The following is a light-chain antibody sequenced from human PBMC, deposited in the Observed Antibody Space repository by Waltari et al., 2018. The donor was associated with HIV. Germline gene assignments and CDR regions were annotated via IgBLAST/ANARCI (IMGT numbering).Light chain of an antibody. CDR3: AAWDDSLSGG. J-gene: IGLJ3*02. CDR1: SSNIGSNY. Sequence: QSVLTQPPSASGTPGQRGTISCSGSSSNIGSNYVYWYPQLPGTAPKLLLSRNNQRPSGVPVRFSGSKSGPSASLAIRGLRSEDEADYYCAAWDDSLSGGFGGGTKLTVL. V-gene: IGLV1-47*01. CDR2: RNN.